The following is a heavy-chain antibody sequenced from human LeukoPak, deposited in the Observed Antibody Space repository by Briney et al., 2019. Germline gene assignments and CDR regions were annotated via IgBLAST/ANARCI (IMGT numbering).Heavy chain of an antibody. J-gene: IGHJ6*03. Sequence: GGSLRLSCAASGFTVSSNYMSWVRQAPGKGLEWVSVIYSGGSTYYADSVKGRFTISRDNSKNTLYLRMNSLRAEDTAVYYCARRGCRSTSCYDYYYYMDVWGKGTTVTVSS. D-gene: IGHD2-2*01. CDR1: GFTVSSNY. V-gene: IGHV3-53*01. CDR2: IYSGGST. CDR3: ARRGCRSTSCYDYYYYMDV.